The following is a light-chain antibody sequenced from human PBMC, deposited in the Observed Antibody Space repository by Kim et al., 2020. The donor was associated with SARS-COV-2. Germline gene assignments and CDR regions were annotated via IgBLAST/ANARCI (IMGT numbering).Light chain of an antibody. V-gene: IGKV3-20*01. CDR1: QTVHSY. CDR2: GAS. J-gene: IGKJ4*02. CDR3: QQYAGSPLDAT. Sequence: IVLTQSPGTLSLSPGERATLSCRASQTVHSYLAWYQQKPGQGPRPLIYGASSRATGIPDRCSGSGSGAGFTFTISRLEPEDYAVFYCQQYAGSPLDATFGGGTKVDIK.